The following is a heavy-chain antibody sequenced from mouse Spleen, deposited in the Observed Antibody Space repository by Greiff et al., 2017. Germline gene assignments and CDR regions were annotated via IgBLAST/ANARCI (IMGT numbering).Heavy chain of an antibody. CDR1: GFTFSDYY. J-gene: IGHJ1*01. CDR3: ARAYGYDGWYFDV. D-gene: IGHD2-2*01. Sequence: EVMLVESEGGLVQPGSSMKLSCTASGFTFSDYYMAWVRQVPEKGLEWVANITYDGSSTYYLDSFKSRFIISRDNAKNILYRQMRSLKSEDTATYYCARAYGYDGWYFDVWGAGTTVTVSS. CDR2: ITYDGSST. V-gene: IGHV5-16*01.